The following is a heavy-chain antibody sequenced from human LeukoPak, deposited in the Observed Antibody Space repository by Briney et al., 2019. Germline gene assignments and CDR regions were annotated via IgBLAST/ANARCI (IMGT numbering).Heavy chain of an antibody. D-gene: IGHD3-22*01. CDR3: AKDHPQITMIIDN. CDR2: TIPIFGTA. V-gene: IGHV1-69*05. Sequence: SVKVSCKASGGTFSSYAISWVRQAPGQGLEWMGRTIPIFGTANYAQKFQGRVTITTDESTSTAYMELSSLRAEDTAAYFCAKDHPQITMIIDNWGQGTLVTVSS. J-gene: IGHJ4*02. CDR1: GGTFSSYA.